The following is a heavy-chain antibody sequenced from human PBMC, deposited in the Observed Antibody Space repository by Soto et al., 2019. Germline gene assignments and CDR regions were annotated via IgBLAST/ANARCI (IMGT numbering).Heavy chain of an antibody. CDR2: ISHTGST. V-gene: IGHV4-34*01. D-gene: IGHD6-19*01. CDR3: ARGRQWLASTIFDY. Sequence: SETLSLTCVVYGGSFSDYYWSWIRQPPGKGLEWIGEISHTGSTNYNPSLKSRVTISLDTSKIQFSLKLSSVTAADTAVYYCARGRQWLASTIFDYWGQGTLVTVSS. CDR1: GGSFSDYY. J-gene: IGHJ4*02.